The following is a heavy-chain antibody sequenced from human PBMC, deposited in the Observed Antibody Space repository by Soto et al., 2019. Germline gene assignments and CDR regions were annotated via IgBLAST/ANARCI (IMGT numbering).Heavy chain of an antibody. D-gene: IGHD5-18*01. CDR2: IGTAGDT. V-gene: IGHV3-13*01. CDR1: GFTFSSYD. J-gene: IGHJ6*02. Sequence: PGGSLRLSCAASGFTFSSYDMHWVRQATGKGLEWVSAIGTAGDTYYPGSVKGRFTISRENAKNSLYLQMNSLRAEDTAVYYCARDGGYGPGYYYGMDVWGQGTTVTVSS. CDR3: ARDGGYGPGYYYGMDV.